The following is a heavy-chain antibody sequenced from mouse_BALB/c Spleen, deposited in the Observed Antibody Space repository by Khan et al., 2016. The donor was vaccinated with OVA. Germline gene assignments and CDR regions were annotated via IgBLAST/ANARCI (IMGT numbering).Heavy chain of an antibody. D-gene: IGHD3-1*01. J-gene: IGHJ4*01. CDR3: ARSGFFALDY. Sequence: EVQLQESGGGLVQPGGSLKLSCAASGFDFSRYYMSWVRQAPGKGLEWIGEIHPDSSAMNYTPSLKDKFIISRDNTKNTLYLQMSKVKSEDTALYYCARSGFFALDYWGQGTSVTVSS. CDR2: IHPDSSAM. V-gene: IGHV4-1*02. CDR1: GFDFSRYY.